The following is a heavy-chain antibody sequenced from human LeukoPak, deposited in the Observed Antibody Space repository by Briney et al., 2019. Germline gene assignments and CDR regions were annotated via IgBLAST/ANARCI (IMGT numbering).Heavy chain of an antibody. CDR1: GYTFTSYY. D-gene: IGHD4-17*01. J-gene: IGHJ4*02. V-gene: IGHV1-46*01. CDR2: INPSGGST. CDR3: VGGHTVTTYDY. Sequence: GASVKVSCKASGYTFTSYYMHWVRQAPGQGHEWMGIINPSGGSTSYAQKFQGRVTMTRDTSTSTVYMELSSLRSEDTAVYYCVGGHTVTTYDYWGQGTLVTVSS.